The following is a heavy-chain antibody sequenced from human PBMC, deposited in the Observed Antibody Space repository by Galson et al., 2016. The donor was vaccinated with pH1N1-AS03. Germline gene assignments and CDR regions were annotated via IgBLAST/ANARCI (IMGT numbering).Heavy chain of an antibody. V-gene: IGHV1-69*05. CDR3: ARPASDSSVYSVFDF. D-gene: IGHD3-22*01. CDR1: GGTFSNYA. Sequence: SVKVSCKASGGTFSNYAISWVRQAPGQGLEWLGGFIPVFNTVKYEQKFQGRVTITTDESTSTAYMELRSLRSDDTAVYYCARPASDSSVYSVFDFWGQGTLVTVSS. CDR2: FIPVFNTV. J-gene: IGHJ4*02.